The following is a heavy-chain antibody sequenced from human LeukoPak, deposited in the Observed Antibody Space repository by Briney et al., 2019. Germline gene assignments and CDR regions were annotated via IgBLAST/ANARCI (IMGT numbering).Heavy chain of an antibody. J-gene: IGHJ6*03. V-gene: IGHV4-59*12. CDR1: GGSISSYY. CDR2: IYYSGST. CDR3: ARAAGGYCSGGSCYWGEYYYYMDV. D-gene: IGHD2-15*01. Sequence: SETLSLTCTVSGGSISSYYWSWIRQPPGKGLEWIGHIYYSGSTNYNPSLKSRVTISVDTSKNQFSLKLSSVTAADTAVYYCARAAGGYCSGGSCYWGEYYYYMDVWGKGTTVTVSS.